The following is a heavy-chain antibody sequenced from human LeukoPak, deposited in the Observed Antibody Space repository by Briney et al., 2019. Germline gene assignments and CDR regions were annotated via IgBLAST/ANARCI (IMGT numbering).Heavy chain of an antibody. D-gene: IGHD2-2*01. J-gene: IGHJ3*01. Sequence: PGGSLRLSCEASGFTFSNYVFTWVRQAPGKGLEWVSSIGTSGDTYYVDSVKGRFTISRDNSKNTLNLQMNSLRAEDTAVYYCVKEGVVCSSTSCYLVAFDVWGQGTMVTVSS. CDR3: VKEGVVCSSTSCYLVAFDV. V-gene: IGHV3-23*01. CDR1: GFTFSNYV. CDR2: IGTSGDT.